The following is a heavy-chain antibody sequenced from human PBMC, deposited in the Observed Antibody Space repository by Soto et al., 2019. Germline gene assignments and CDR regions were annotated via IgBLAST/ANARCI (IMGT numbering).Heavy chain of an antibody. CDR1: GFTFSSYA. CDR2: ISYDGSNK. D-gene: IGHD2-2*02. CDR3: ARAVPAAIDCPDY. J-gene: IGHJ4*02. V-gene: IGHV3-30-3*01. Sequence: QVQLVESGGGVVQPGRSLRLSCAASGFTFSSYAMHWVRQAPGKGLEWVAVISYDGSNKYYAHSVKGRFTISRDNSKNTLYLQMNSLRAEDTAVYYCARAVPAAIDCPDYWGQGTLVTVSS.